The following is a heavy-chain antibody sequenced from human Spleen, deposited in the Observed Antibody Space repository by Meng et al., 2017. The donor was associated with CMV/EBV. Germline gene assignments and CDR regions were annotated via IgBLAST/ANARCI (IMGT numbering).Heavy chain of an antibody. Sequence: GSLRLSCTVSGGSISSSSYYWGWIRQPPGKGLEWIGSIYYSETTYYNPSLKSRVTISVDTSKNQFSLKLSSVTAADTAVYYCAGDPVEYSRSSGYWGQGTLVTVSS. CDR1: GGSISSSSYY. J-gene: IGHJ4*02. CDR3: AGDPVEYSRSSGY. D-gene: IGHD6-6*01. V-gene: IGHV4-39*01. CDR2: IYYSETT.